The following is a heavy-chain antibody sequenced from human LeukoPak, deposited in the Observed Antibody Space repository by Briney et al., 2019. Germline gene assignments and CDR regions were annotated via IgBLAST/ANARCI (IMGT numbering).Heavy chain of an antibody. J-gene: IGHJ4*02. CDR1: GYSFTDYY. D-gene: IGHD3-16*01. CDR3: ARTREGVWGSYSP. Sequence: ASVKVSCKASGYSFTDYYIHWVRLAPGQGLEWMGWINPKSGGTHYAQKFQGRISMTRDTSINTVHLELSSLKTNDTAVYYCARTREGVWGSYSPWGQGTLVTVSS. V-gene: IGHV1-2*02. CDR2: INPKSGGT.